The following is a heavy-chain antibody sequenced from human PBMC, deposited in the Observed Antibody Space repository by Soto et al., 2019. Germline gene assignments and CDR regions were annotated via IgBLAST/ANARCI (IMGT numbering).Heavy chain of an antibody. CDR2: IYYSGST. J-gene: IGHJ4*02. CDR1: GGSISSRSYY. D-gene: IGHD1-20*01. V-gene: IGHV4-39*01. CDR3: ARHGVTVLLEY. Sequence: PSETLYLTCTVSGGSISSRSYYWGWIRQPPGKGLEWIGSIYYSGSTYYNPSLKSRVTISVDTSKNQFSLKLSSVTAADTAVYYCARHGVTVLLEYWGQGTLVTVSS.